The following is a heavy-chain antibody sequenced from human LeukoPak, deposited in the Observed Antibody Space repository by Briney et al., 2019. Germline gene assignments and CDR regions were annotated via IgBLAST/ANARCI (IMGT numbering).Heavy chain of an antibody. V-gene: IGHV3-23*01. Sequence: GGSLRLSCAASGFTFSRYGMSWVRQAPGKGLEWVSAIGGSGGNTYYADSVKGRFTISRDNSKNTLYLQMNSLRAEDTAVYYCAKDGCSTSCYVGTVYYYYYYYMDVWGKGTTVTISS. D-gene: IGHD2-2*01. CDR3: AKDGCSTSCYVGTVYYYYYYYMDV. CDR1: GFTFSRYG. CDR2: IGGSGGNT. J-gene: IGHJ6*03.